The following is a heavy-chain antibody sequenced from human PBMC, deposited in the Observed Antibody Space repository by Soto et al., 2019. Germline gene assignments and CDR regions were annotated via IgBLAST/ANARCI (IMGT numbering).Heavy chain of an antibody. Sequence: QVQLVESGGGVVQPGRSLRLSCAASGFTFSSYGMHWVRQAPGKGLEWVAVISYDGSNKYYADSVKGRFTISRDNSKNTLYLQMNSLRAEDTAVYYCAKELAVAGRPYYYYGMDVWGQGTTVTVSS. CDR3: AKELAVAGRPYYYYGMDV. J-gene: IGHJ6*02. CDR2: ISYDGSNK. CDR1: GFTFSSYG. D-gene: IGHD6-19*01. V-gene: IGHV3-30*18.